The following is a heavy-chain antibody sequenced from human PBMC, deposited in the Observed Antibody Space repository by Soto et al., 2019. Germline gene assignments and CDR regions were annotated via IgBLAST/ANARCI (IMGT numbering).Heavy chain of an antibody. CDR1: GFTFSSYS. Sequence: GGSLRLSCAASGFTFSSYSMNWVRQAPGKGLEWVSSISSSSSYIYYADSVKGRFTISRDNAKNSLYLQMNSLRAEDTAVYYCARDGGEVPAAIVGEYYYGMDVWGQGTTVT. V-gene: IGHV3-21*01. D-gene: IGHD2-2*02. CDR2: ISSSSSYI. CDR3: ARDGGEVPAAIVGEYYYGMDV. J-gene: IGHJ6*02.